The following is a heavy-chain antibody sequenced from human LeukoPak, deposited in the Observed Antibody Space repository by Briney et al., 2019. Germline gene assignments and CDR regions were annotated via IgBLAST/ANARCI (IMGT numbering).Heavy chain of an antibody. J-gene: IGHJ5*02. CDR2: IRYDGSNK. Sequence: TGGSLRLSCAASGFTFSSYGMHWVRQAPGKGLEWVAFIRYDGSNKYYADSVKGRFTISRDNSKNTLYLQMNSLTAEDTAVYYCAKDTTPPKAGFDPWGQGTLVTVSS. V-gene: IGHV3-30*02. CDR1: GFTFSSYG. CDR3: AKDTTPPKAGFDP. D-gene: IGHD1-14*01.